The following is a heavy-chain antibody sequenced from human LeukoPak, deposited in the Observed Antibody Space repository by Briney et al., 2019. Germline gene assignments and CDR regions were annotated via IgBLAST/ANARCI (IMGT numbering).Heavy chain of an antibody. CDR1: GFTFSSYS. Sequence: GGSLRLSCAASGFTFSSYSMNWVRQAPGKGLEWVSSISSSSSYIYYADSVKGRFTISRDNAKNSLYLQMNSLRAEDTAVYYCARDSSSWHGGAFDIWGQGTMVTVSS. CDR2: ISSSSSYI. V-gene: IGHV3-21*01. CDR3: ARDSSSWHGGAFDI. D-gene: IGHD6-13*01. J-gene: IGHJ3*02.